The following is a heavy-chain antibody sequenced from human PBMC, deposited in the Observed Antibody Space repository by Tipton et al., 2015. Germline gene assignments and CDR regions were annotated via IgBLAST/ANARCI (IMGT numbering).Heavy chain of an antibody. V-gene: IGHV4-38-2*01. CDR2: ISHSGNT. CDR1: AYSISSDYY. J-gene: IGHJ3*02. CDR3: ARTQGYFDGSGYYYDAFDI. D-gene: IGHD3-22*01. Sequence: TLSLTCAVSAYSISSDYYWGWIRQPPGKGLEWIGSISHSGNTYYNPSLKSRVTMSRDTSKKQFSLKVNSVTAADTAVYYCARTQGYFDGSGYYYDAFDIWGQGTMVTVSS.